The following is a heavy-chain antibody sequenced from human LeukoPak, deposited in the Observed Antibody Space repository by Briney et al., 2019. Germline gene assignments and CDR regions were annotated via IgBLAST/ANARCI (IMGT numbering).Heavy chain of an antibody. D-gene: IGHD2-8*01. CDR2: ISYDGSNK. V-gene: IGHV3-30*04. CDR1: GFTFSSYA. J-gene: IGHJ4*02. CDR3: ARAMLVYAIRENSFDY. Sequence: GGSLRLSCAASGFTFSSYAMHWVRQAPGKGLEWVAVISYDGSNKYYADSVKGRFTISRDNSKNTLYLQMYSLRAEDTAVYYCARAMLVYAIRENSFDYWGQGTLVTVSS.